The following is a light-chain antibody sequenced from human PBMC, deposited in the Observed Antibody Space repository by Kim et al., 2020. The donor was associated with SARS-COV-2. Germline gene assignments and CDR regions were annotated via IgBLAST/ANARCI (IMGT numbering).Light chain of an antibody. J-gene: IGLJ7*01. CDR2: DVS. Sequence: QSALTQPAPLSGSRGQSITISCTGSSTDVGAYDYVSWYQQFPGKAPKVIIYDVSKRPAGVPDRFIGFKSGNTAFLTISGLHVEDEAVYHCSSYTSKNTWLFGGGTQLTVL. CDR1: STDVGAYDY. V-gene: IGLV2-14*03. CDR3: SSYTSKNTWL.